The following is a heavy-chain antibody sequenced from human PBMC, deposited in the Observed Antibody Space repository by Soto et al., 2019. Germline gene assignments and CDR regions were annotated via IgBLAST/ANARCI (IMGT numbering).Heavy chain of an antibody. CDR2: ISRGVTTI. Sequence: EVQLVESGGGLVQPGGSLRLSCAASGFTFSTYEMHWVRQAPGKGLEWISYISRGVTTIYYADSVKGRFTISRDSAKNSLYLQMNSLRAEDTAVYYCARGASGDYGYYFDYWGQGTLVTVSS. J-gene: IGHJ4*02. CDR3: ARGASGDYGYYFDY. V-gene: IGHV3-48*03. D-gene: IGHD4-17*01. CDR1: GFTFSTYE.